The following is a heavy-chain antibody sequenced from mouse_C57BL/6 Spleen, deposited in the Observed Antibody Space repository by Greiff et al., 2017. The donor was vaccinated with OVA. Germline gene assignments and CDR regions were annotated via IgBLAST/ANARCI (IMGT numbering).Heavy chain of an antibody. D-gene: IGHD2-4*01. CDR3: ARGGDYDEVDY. CDR2: ISYDGSN. J-gene: IGHJ2*01. V-gene: IGHV3-6*01. Sequence: ESGPGLVKPSQSLSLTCSVTGYSITSGYYWNWIRQFPGNKLEWMGYISYDGSNNYNPSLKNRISITRDTSKNQFFLKLNSVTTEDTATYYCARGGDYDEVDYWGQGTTLTVSS. CDR1: GYSITSGYY.